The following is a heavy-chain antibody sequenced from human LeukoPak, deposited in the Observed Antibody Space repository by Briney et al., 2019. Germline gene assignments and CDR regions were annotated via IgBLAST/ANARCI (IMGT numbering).Heavy chain of an antibody. CDR1: GYTFTSYG. D-gene: IGHD5-24*01. Sequence: ASVKVSCTASGYTFTSYGISWVRQAPGQGLEWMGWISAYNGNTNYAQKLQGRVTMTTDTPTSTAYMELRSLRSDDTAVYYCARDRGDGYNYFGFDYWGQGTLVTVSS. J-gene: IGHJ4*02. V-gene: IGHV1-18*01. CDR2: ISAYNGNT. CDR3: ARDRGDGYNYFGFDY.